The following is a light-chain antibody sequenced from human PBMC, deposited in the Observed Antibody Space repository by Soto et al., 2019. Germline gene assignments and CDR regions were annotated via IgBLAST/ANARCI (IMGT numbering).Light chain of an antibody. CDR3: SSYSHSPPSYV. CDR2: HVT. V-gene: IGLV2-14*03. CDR1: SVDVGDYNS. J-gene: IGLJ1*01. Sequence: QSVLTQPASVSGSPGQSITISCTGSSVDVGDYNSVSWYQQHPGKAHKVMIYHVTIRASGVSNRFSGSKSGNTASLTISGLQAEDEADYYCSSYSHSPPSYVFGTGTKVTVL.